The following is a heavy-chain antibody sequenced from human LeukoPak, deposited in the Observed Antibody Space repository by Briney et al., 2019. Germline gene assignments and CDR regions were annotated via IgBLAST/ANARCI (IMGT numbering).Heavy chain of an antibody. CDR2: MNPNSGNT. Sequence: ASVKVSCKASGYTFTSYDINWVRQATGQGLEWMGWMNPNSGNTGYAQKFQGRVTMTRNTSISTAYMELSSLRSEDTAVYYCARNLFWSGYHSGANWFDPWGQGTLVTISS. CDR3: ARNLFWSGYHSGANWFDP. J-gene: IGHJ5*02. V-gene: IGHV1-8*01. CDR1: GYTFTSYD. D-gene: IGHD3-3*01.